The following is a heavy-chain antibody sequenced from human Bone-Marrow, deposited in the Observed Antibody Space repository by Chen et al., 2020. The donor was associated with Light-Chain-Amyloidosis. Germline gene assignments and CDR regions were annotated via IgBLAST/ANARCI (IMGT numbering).Heavy chain of an antibody. D-gene: IGHD6-13*01. Sequence: QVQLVESGGGVVQPGRSLRLSCAASGFTFSSYGMHWVRQAPGKGLEWVAVISYDGSNKYYADSVKGRFTISRDNSKNTLYLQMNSLRAEDTAVYDCAKGGSSWYEDYYYMDVWGKGTTVTVSS. CDR2: ISYDGSNK. J-gene: IGHJ6*03. CDR3: AKGGSSWYEDYYYMDV. V-gene: IGHV3-30*18. CDR1: GFTFSSYG.